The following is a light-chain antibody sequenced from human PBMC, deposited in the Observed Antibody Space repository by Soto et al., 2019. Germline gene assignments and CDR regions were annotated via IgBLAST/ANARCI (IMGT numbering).Light chain of an antibody. V-gene: IGKV1-33*01. J-gene: IGKJ1*01. CDR2: EAS. CDR1: EDINKY. CDR3: QQYNDWPPT. Sequence: DIQMTQLPSSLSASVGDRVTITCQASEDINKYLTWYQQKPGKAPKLLISEASNLETGVPSRFSGSGSGTEFTLSIGSLQSEDFAVYYCQQYNDWPPTFGQGTKVDIK.